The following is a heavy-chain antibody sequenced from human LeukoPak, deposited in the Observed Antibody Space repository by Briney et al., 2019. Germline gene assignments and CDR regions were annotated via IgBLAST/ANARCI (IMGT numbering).Heavy chain of an antibody. CDR3: ATKSPTDYYDSSGYYRI. CDR1: GYSFTCYW. D-gene: IGHD3-22*01. V-gene: IGHV5-51*01. CDR2: IYPGDSDT. Sequence: GESLKISCKGSGYSFTCYWIGWVRQMPGKGLEWMGIIYPGDSDTRYSPSFQGQVTISADKSISTAYLQWSSLKASDTAMYYCATKSPTDYYDSSGYYRIWGQGTMVTVSS. J-gene: IGHJ3*02.